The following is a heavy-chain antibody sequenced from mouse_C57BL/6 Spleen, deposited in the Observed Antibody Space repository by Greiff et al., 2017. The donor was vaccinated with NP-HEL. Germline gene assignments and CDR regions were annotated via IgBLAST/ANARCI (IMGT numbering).Heavy chain of an antibody. J-gene: IGHJ2*01. V-gene: IGHV1-15*01. CDR3: TSHGDY. CDR1: GYTFTDYE. Sequence: VQLVESGAELVRPGASVTLSCKASGYTFTDYEMHWVKQTPVHGLEWIGAIDPETGGTAYNQKFKGKAILTADKSSSTAYMELRSLTSEDSAVYYCTSHGDYWGQGTTLTVSS. CDR2: IDPETGGT.